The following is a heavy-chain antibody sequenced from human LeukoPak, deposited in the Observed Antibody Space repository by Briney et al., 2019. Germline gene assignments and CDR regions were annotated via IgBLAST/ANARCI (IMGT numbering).Heavy chain of an antibody. CDR1: GGSVSNYY. CDR3: ATDVRPRCGTTALGY. CDR2: IYSTGST. Sequence: PSETLSLTCTVSGGSVSNYYWSWIRQPPGKGVEWIGYIYSTGSTNYSPSLKSRVTISLDTSKNQFSLKLSSVTAADTAVYYCATDVRPRCGTTALGYWGQGTLVTVSS. D-gene: IGHD1-7*01. J-gene: IGHJ4*02. V-gene: IGHV4-59*02.